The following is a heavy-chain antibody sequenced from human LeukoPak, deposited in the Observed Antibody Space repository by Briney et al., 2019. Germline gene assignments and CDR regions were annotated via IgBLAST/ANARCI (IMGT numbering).Heavy chain of an antibody. CDR1: GYSISSGYF. CDR3: ARVHSGSYYYYYYYMDV. J-gene: IGHJ6*03. CDR2: IYHSGST. V-gene: IGHV4-38-2*02. D-gene: IGHD1-26*01. Sequence: PSETLSLTCTVSGYSISSGYFWGWIRQPPGKGLEWIGSIYHSGSTNYNPSLKSRVTISVDTSKNQFSLKLSSVTAADTAVYYCARVHSGSYYYYYYYMDVWGKGTTVTISS.